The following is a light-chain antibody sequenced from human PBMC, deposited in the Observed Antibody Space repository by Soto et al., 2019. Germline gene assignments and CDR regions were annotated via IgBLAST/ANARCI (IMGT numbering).Light chain of an antibody. J-gene: IGKJ4*01. CDR2: EES. Sequence: DIQMTQSPSTLSGSVGDRVTITCRASQTISSWLAWYQQKPGKAPKLLIYEESSLQSGVPSRFSGSGSGTEFTLTISSLQPDDFATYYCQQYNTFLTFGGGTKVDIK. V-gene: IGKV1-5*03. CDR3: QQYNTFLT. CDR1: QTISSW.